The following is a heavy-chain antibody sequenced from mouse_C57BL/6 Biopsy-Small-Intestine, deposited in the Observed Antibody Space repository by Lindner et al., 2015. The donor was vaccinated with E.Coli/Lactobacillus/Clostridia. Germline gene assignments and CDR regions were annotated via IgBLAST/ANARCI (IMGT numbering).Heavy chain of an antibody. CDR3: ARSDDGSFAY. J-gene: IGHJ3*01. D-gene: IGHD2-3*01. CDR2: INPSTGGT. Sequence: LQESGPELVKPGASVKISCKASGYSFTGDYMNWVKQSPEKSLELIGEINPSTGGTTYNQKFKAKATLTVDKSSSTAYMQLKSLTSEDSAVYYCARSDDGSFAYWGQGTLVTVSA. V-gene: IGHV1-42*01. CDR1: GYSFTGDY.